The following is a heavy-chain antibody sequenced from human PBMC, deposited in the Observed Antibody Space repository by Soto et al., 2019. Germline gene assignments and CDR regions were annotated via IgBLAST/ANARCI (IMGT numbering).Heavy chain of an antibody. CDR3: AKERSFYSGYGY. CDR2: ASPDGAVN. Sequence: PGGSLRLSCAASEFTFSSLGMHWVRQAPGKGLEWVAVASPDGAVNFYADAVKGRFTISRDNSKNTLFLQMDSLRVEDSALYYCAKERSFYSGYGYWGPGTLVTVSS. CDR1: EFTFSSLG. J-gene: IGHJ4*02. V-gene: IGHV3-30*18. D-gene: IGHD5-12*01.